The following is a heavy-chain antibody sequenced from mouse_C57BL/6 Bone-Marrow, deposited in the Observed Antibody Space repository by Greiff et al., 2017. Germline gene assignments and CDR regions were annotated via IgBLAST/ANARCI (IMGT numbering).Heavy chain of an antibody. CDR2: IDPSDSYT. D-gene: IGHD1-1*01. CDR3: ARDDYGY. J-gene: IGHJ2*01. V-gene: IGHV1-50*01. CDR1: GYTFTSYW. Sequence: VQLVESGAELVKPGASVKLSCKASGYTFTSYWMQWVKQRPGQGLEWIGEIDPSDSYTNYNQKFKGKATLTVDTSSSTAYMQLSSLTSEDSAVYYCARDDYGYWGQGTTLTVSS.